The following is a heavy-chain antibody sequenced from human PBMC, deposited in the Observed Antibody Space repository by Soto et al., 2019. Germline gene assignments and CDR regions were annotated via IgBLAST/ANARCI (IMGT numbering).Heavy chain of an antibody. CDR1: GGSISSYY. CDR3: ARPLFGWGTWLHP. Sequence: SETPPLTCPVSGGSISSYYWSLLRQPKGKGLEWLGYFYYSGSTNYTPSLTSRVTISVDTSKNQFSLKLSSVTAADTAGYYCARPLFGWGTWLHPWGEGTLVTGSS. CDR2: FYYSGST. D-gene: IGHD3-10*02. J-gene: IGHJ5*02. V-gene: IGHV4-59*01.